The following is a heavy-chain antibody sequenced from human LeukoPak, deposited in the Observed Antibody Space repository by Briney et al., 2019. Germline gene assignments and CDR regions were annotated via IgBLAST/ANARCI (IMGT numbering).Heavy chain of an antibody. CDR3: ARDQATRGDYYGSGSPAFFDY. Sequence: SETLSLTCTVSGYSISSGYYWGWIRQPPGKGLEWIGSFYHSGSTYYNPSLKSRVTISVDTSKNQFSLKLSSVTAADTAVYYCARDQATRGDYYGSGSPAFFDYWGQGSLVTVSS. CDR2: FYHSGST. CDR1: GYSISSGYY. J-gene: IGHJ4*02. D-gene: IGHD3-10*01. V-gene: IGHV4-38-2*02.